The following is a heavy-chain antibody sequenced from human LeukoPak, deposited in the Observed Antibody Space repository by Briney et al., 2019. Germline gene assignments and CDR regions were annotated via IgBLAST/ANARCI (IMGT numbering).Heavy chain of an antibody. J-gene: IGHJ3*02. D-gene: IGHD2-2*01. Sequence: PGGSLRLSCAASGFTFSSYVMHWVRQAPGKGLEWVAIISYDGSNEYYADSVKGRFTISRDNSKNTLYLQMNSLRAEDTAVYYCASIVVVPAATDAFDIWGQGTMVTVSS. V-gene: IGHV3-30*04. CDR1: GFTFSSYV. CDR3: ASIVVVPAATDAFDI. CDR2: ISYDGSNE.